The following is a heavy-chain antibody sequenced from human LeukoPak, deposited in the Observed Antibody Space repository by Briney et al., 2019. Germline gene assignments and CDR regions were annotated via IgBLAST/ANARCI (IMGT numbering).Heavy chain of an antibody. CDR2: IYYSGST. Sequence: SETLSLTCTVSGGSISSSSYSWGWIRQPPGKGLEWIGSIYYSGSTYYNPSLKSRVTISVDTSKNQFSLKLSSVTAADTAVYYCARHDGSSGHFDYWGQGTLVTVSS. J-gene: IGHJ4*02. D-gene: IGHD6-19*01. V-gene: IGHV4-39*01. CDR3: ARHDGSSGHFDY. CDR1: GGSISSSSYS.